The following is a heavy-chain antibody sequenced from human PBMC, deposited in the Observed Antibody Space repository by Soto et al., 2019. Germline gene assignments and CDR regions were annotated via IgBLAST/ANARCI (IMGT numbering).Heavy chain of an antibody. V-gene: IGHV2-5*02. CDR1: GFSLSTSGLG. CDR2: IYWDNDK. CDR3: AHSCGANAWLLPPEGYCDL. Sequence: QITLKESGPTLVKPTQPLTLPCTFSGFSLSTSGLGVAWIRQPPGKALEWLALIYWDNDKNYSPSLKSRLTITQDTSKHQVVLTMTNMDPMDTATYYCAHSCGANAWLLPPEGYCDLWGRGTLVTVSS. D-gene: IGHD5-12*01. J-gene: IGHJ2*01.